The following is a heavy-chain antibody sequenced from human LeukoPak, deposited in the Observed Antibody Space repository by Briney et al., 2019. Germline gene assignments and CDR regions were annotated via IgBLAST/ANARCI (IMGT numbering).Heavy chain of an antibody. J-gene: IGHJ4*02. V-gene: IGHV3-23*01. D-gene: IGHD1-26*01. CDR1: GFMFTTYA. Sequence: PGGSLRLSCVTSGFMFTTYAMTWVRQAPGKGLEWVSIISGSGERAYYADSVKGRFTVSRDNSKNTLHLQMKSLRAEDTAVYYCVSQSYSGSDNYYFHYWGQGTLVAVSS. CDR3: VSQSYSGSDNYYFHY. CDR2: ISGSGERA.